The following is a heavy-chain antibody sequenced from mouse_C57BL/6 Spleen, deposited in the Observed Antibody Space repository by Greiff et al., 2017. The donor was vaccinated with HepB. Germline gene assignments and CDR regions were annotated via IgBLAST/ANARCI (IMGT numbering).Heavy chain of an antibody. J-gene: IGHJ2*01. CDR2: IYPRSGNT. Sequence: QVQLKQSGAELARPGASVKLSCKASGYTFTSYGISWVKQRTGQGLEWIGEIYPRSGNTYYNEKFKGKATLTADKSSSTAYMELRSLTSEDSAVYFCATNREKGTPGYFDYWGQGTTLTVSS. D-gene: IGHD4-1*01. CDR3: ATNREKGTPGYFDY. CDR1: GYTFTSYG. V-gene: IGHV1-81*01.